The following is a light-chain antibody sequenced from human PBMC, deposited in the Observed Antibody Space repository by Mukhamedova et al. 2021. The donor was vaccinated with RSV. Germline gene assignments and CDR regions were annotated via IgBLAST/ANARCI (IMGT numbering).Light chain of an antibody. V-gene: IGKV3-20*01. Sequence: ATLSCRASQSVTSNYLAWYQQKPGQAPRLLMPGAFTRATVIPDRFSGSGPGSDLPPTITSRDPETFAGYSCQQFGYPPKTFGQG. CDR2: GAF. J-gene: IGKJ1*01. CDR3: QQFGYPPKT. CDR1: QSVTSNY.